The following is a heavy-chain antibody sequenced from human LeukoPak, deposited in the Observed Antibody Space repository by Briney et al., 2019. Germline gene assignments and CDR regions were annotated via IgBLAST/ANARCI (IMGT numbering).Heavy chain of an antibody. CDR2: MYYRGST. Sequence: PSETLSLICTVSGVSISSGNYYWSWIRQHPGKGLEWIGYMYYRGSTYYNPSLKSRVTISVDTSKNQFSLKLSSVTAADTAVYYCARRYGYGTNFDYWGQGTLVTVSS. V-gene: IGHV4-31*03. D-gene: IGHD5-18*01. CDR3: ARRYGYGTNFDY. CDR1: GVSISSGNYY. J-gene: IGHJ4*02.